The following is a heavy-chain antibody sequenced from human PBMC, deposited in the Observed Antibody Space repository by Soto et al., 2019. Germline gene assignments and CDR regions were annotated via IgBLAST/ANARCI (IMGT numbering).Heavy chain of an antibody. CDR3: ATGTCFDWLDNPDQPLDI. J-gene: IGHJ3*02. Sequence: EVQLVESGGGLVQPGGSLRLSCVASGFSISSNDMNWVRQPPGKGPEWVSFISISGRTIYDPDSVRGRCTISRDNAKKWLYLQMNSLRVEDTAVYYCATGTCFDWLDNPDQPLDIWGQGTMVTVSS. V-gene: IGHV3-48*01. CDR2: ISISGRTI. CDR1: GFSISSND. D-gene: IGHD3-9*01.